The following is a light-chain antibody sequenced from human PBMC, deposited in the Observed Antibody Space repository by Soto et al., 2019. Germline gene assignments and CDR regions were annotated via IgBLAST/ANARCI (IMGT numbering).Light chain of an antibody. V-gene: IGKV3-20*01. Sequence: EIVLTQSPGTLSLSPGERATLSCRASQSVKSTYLAWYQQRPGQPPRLLIYGASSRATGIPDRFSGSGSGTDFTLTISRLEPEDFAVYYCQLYDSSPSFTFGPGTKVEIQ. CDR3: QLYDSSPSFT. CDR2: GAS. J-gene: IGKJ3*01. CDR1: QSVKSTY.